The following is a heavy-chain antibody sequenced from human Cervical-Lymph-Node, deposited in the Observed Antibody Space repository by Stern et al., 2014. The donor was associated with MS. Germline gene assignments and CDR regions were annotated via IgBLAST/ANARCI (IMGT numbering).Heavy chain of an antibody. J-gene: IGHJ5*01. D-gene: IGHD2-2*03. CDR3: ARDGYGWFDS. CDR2: IRQDGAEI. CDR1: GFSFKDYW. V-gene: IGHV3-7*01. Sequence: EVQLVESGGGLVQPGGSLRLSCAASGFSFKDYWMTWVRQATGKGLEWVANIRQDGAEIYYVDSMKGRVTISRDNAKNSLYLHMSSLRTEDTAVYYCARDGYGWFDSWGQGTLVTVSS.